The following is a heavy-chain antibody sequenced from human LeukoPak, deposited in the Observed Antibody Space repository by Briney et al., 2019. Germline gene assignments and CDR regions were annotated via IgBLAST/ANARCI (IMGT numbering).Heavy chain of an antibody. J-gene: IGHJ3*02. CDR1: GFTFSSYS. Sequence: GGSLRLSCAASGFTFSSYSMNWVRQAPGKGLEWVSSISSSSSYIYYADSVKGRFTISRDNAKNSLYLQMNSLRAEDTAVYYCARDSYCGGDCYPTDSDAFDIWGQGTMVTVSS. CDR3: ARDSYCGGDCYPTDSDAFDI. V-gene: IGHV3-21*01. CDR2: ISSSSSYI. D-gene: IGHD2-21*02.